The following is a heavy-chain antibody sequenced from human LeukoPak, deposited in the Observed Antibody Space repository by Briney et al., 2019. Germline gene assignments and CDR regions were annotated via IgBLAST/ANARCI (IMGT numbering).Heavy chain of an antibody. CDR2: TYYTGST. CDR3: ARHPGSHCSTATCYTGGVFDY. D-gene: IGHD2-2*01. Sequence: SETLSLTCSVSGGSISSTDYYWGWIRQPPGKGLEWIGSTYYTGSTFYNPSLKSRVTISADTSKNQLSLKLSSVTAADTAVYYCARHPGSHCSTATCYTGGVFDYWGQGTLVTVSS. V-gene: IGHV4-39*01. CDR1: GGSISSTDYY. J-gene: IGHJ4*02.